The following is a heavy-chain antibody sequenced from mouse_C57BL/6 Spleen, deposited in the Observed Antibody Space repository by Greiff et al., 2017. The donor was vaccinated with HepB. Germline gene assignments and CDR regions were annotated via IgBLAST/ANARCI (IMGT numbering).Heavy chain of an antibody. J-gene: IGHJ4*01. CDR2: IDPSDSYT. CDR3: ARRGSWDDYAMDY. Sequence: QVQLQQPGAELVMPGASVKLSCKASGYTFTSYWMHWVKQRPGQGLEWIGEIDPSDSYTNYNQKFKGKSTLTVDKSSSTAYMQLSSLTSEDSAVYYCARRGSWDDYAMDYWGQGTSVTVSS. D-gene: IGHD1-1*02. V-gene: IGHV1-69*01. CDR1: GYTFTSYW.